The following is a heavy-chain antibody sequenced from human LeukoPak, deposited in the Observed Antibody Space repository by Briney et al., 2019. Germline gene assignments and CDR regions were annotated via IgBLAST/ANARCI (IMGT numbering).Heavy chain of an antibody. Sequence: SETLSLTCAVSGYSINSGYYWGWIRPPPGKGLGWIGSIYHSGSTYYNPSLKSRVTISVDTSKNQFSLKLSSVTAADTAVYYCARDKDYYYMDVWGKGTTVTVSS. CDR3: ARDKDYYYMDV. CDR1: GYSINSGYY. V-gene: IGHV4-38-2*02. J-gene: IGHJ6*03. CDR2: IYHSGST.